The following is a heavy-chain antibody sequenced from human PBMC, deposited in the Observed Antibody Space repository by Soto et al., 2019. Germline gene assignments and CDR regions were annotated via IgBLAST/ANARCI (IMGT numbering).Heavy chain of an antibody. D-gene: IGHD6-6*01. CDR3: ARDFFRELVGDDAFDI. J-gene: IGHJ3*02. V-gene: IGHV1-18*04. CDR1: GYTFTSYG. CDR2: ISAYNGNT. Sequence: ASVEVSCXDSGYTFTSYGMSWVRQAHGQGLEWMGWISAYNGNTNYAQKLQGRVTMTTDTSTSTAYMELRSLRSDDTAVYYCARDFFRELVGDDAFDIWGQGTMVTVSS.